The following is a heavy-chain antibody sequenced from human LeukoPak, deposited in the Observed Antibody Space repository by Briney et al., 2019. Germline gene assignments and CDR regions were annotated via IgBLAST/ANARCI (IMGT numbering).Heavy chain of an antibody. J-gene: IGHJ5*02. CDR2: VYYDGVT. D-gene: IGHD2-15*01. CDR1: GGSISSRGFF. CDR3: ERLSCSGAVCPTLPYNHFDP. Sequence: SETLSLTCTVSGGSISSRGFFWGWIRQPPGKGPEWIGSVYYDGVTYYNRSLKSRVTMSLDTSTNRFSLRLGSVTAADTAVYYCERLSCSGAVCPTLPYNHFDPWGQGTLVTVSS. V-gene: IGHV4-39*01.